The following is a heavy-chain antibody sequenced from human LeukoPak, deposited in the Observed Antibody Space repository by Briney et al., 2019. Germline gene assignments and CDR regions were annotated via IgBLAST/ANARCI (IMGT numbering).Heavy chain of an antibody. Sequence: ASVKVSCKASGYTFPSYFMHWVRQAPGQGLEWMGIINPTGGSTTYAQKLQGRVTMTTDTSTSTAYMELRSLRSDDTAVYYCARAIVGATSNDYWGQGTLVTVSS. V-gene: IGHV1-46*01. CDR3: ARAIVGATSNDY. J-gene: IGHJ4*02. D-gene: IGHD1-26*01. CDR1: GYTFPSYF. CDR2: INPTGGST.